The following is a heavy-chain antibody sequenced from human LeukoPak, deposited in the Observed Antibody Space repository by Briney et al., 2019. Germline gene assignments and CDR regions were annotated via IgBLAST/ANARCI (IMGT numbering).Heavy chain of an antibody. CDR2: IYTSGST. D-gene: IGHD3-22*01. CDR1: GGSIGSYY. CDR3: ARAYYFDTSGYDY. V-gene: IGHV4-4*09. J-gene: IGHJ4*02. Sequence: SETLSLTSTVSGGSIGSYYWSWIRQPPGKGLEWIGYIYTSGSTNYNPSLKSRVTISEDTSKNQFSLKLSSVTAADTAMYYCARAYYFDTSGYDYWGQGTLVTVSS.